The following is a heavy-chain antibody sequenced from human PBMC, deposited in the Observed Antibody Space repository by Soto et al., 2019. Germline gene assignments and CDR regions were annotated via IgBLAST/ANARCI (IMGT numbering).Heavy chain of an antibody. V-gene: IGHV1-69*12. CDR1: GGTFSSYA. Sequence: QVQLVQSGAEVKKPGSSVKVSCKASGGTFSSYAISWVRQAPGQGPEWMGGIIPIFGTANYAQKFQGRVTITADESTSTAYMELSSLRSEETAVYFCARVGYSGSYFHYFDYWGQGTLVTVSS. D-gene: IGHD1-26*01. J-gene: IGHJ4*02. CDR3: ARVGYSGSYFHYFDY. CDR2: IIPIFGTA.